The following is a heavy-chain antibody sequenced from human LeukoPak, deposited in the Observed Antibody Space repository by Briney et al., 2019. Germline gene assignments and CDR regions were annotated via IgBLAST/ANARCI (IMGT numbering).Heavy chain of an antibody. CDR3: ARAYCGADCYRSPFDD. V-gene: IGHV3-74*01. CDR2: INSDGSTA. Sequence: QPGGSLRLSCAASGFTFRNYWMHWVRQAPGEGLVWVSRINSDGSTAIYADSVKGRFTISRDNAKNTLYLQMNRLRVEDTALYYCARAYCGADCYRSPFDDWGQGTLVTVSS. CDR1: GFTFRNYW. J-gene: IGHJ4*02. D-gene: IGHD2-21*02.